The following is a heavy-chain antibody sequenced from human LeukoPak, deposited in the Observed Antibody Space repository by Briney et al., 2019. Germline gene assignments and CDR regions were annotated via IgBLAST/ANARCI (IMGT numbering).Heavy chain of an antibody. V-gene: IGHV1-3*01. D-gene: IGHD3-10*01. CDR3: ARLAVQYYFDY. J-gene: IGHJ4*02. CDR1: GFTFSSYA. CDR2: INAGNGNT. Sequence: GGSLRLSCAASGFTFSSYAMHWVRQAPGQRLEWMGWINAGNGNTKYSRKFQGRVTITRDTSASTAYMELSSLRSEDTAVYYCARLAVQYYFDYWGQGTLVTVSS.